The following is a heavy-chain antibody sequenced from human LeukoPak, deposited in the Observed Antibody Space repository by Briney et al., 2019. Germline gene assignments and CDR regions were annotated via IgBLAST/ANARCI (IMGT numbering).Heavy chain of an antibody. CDR3: AKGSYYDSSGSFYFDY. D-gene: IGHD3-22*01. Sequence: GGPLRLSCAASGFTFSSYSMNWVRQAPGKGLEWVSYISSSSSTIYYADSVKGRFTISRDNSKNTLYVQVNSLGTEDTAAYYCAKGSYYDSSGSFYFDYWGQGTLVTVSS. J-gene: IGHJ4*02. CDR1: GFTFSSYS. V-gene: IGHV3-48*01. CDR2: ISSSSSTI.